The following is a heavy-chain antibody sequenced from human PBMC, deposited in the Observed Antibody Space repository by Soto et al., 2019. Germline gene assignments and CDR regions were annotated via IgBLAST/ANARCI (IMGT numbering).Heavy chain of an antibody. J-gene: IGHJ6*03. CDR3: AKVHYDFWSGYYGPTRYYYMDV. CDR2: ISGRGGST. CDR1: GFTFSSYT. D-gene: IGHD3-3*01. Sequence: RASLTLSSAASGFTFSSYTMSWVRQAPGKGLEWVSAISGRGGSTYYADSVKGRFTISRDNSKNTLYLQMNSLRAEDTAVYYCAKVHYDFWSGYYGPTRYYYMDVWGKGTTVTVSS. V-gene: IGHV3-23*01.